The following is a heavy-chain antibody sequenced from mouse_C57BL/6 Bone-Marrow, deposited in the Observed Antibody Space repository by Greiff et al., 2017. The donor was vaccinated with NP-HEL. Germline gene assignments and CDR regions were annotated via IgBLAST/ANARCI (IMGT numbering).Heavy chain of an antibody. CDR1: GYTFTSYW. Sequence: QVQLQQSGAELVKPGASVKLSCKASGYTFTSYWMHWVKQRPGQGLEWIGMIHPNSGSTNYNEKFKSKATLTVDKSSSTAYMQLSSLTSEDSAVYYCAPKLGRSFDYWGQGTTLTVSS. CDR3: APKLGRSFDY. CDR2: IHPNSGST. J-gene: IGHJ2*01. V-gene: IGHV1-64*01. D-gene: IGHD4-1*01.